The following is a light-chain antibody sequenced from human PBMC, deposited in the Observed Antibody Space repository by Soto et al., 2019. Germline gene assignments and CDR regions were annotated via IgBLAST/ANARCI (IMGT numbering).Light chain of an antibody. V-gene: IGLV2-8*01. Sequence: QSALTQPPSASGSPGQSVTISCTGTKSDIGVYDFVSWYQHHPGKAPRLIIYEVVQRPSGAPDRFSGSKSGNTASLTVSGLQAADEADYFCKSYAGSNTYVFGGGTKVTVL. CDR3: KSYAGSNTYV. CDR2: EVV. CDR1: KSDIGVYDF. J-gene: IGLJ1*01.